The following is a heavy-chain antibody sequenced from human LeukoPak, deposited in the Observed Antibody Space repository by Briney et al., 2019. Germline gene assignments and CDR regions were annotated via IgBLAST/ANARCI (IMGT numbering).Heavy chain of an antibody. D-gene: IGHD6-13*01. V-gene: IGHV1-2*02. J-gene: IGHJ4*02. Sequence: ASVTVSCKASGYTFTCYYMHWVRQAPGQGLKWMGWINPDSGGTNYAQKFQGRVTMTRDTSISTAYMELSRLRSDDTAVYYCARDQEQQQLYDYWGQGTLVTVSS. CDR3: ARDQEQQQLYDY. CDR2: INPDSGGT. CDR1: GYTFTCYY.